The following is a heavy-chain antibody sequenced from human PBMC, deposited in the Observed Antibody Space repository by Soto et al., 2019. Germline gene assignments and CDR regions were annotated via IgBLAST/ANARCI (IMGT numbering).Heavy chain of an antibody. CDR3: TREATVPPSYYYYGMDV. J-gene: IGHJ6*02. Sequence: GSLRLSCTASGFTFGDYAMSWVRQAPGKGLEWVGFIRSKAYGGTTEYAASVKGRFTISRDDSKSIAYLQMNSLKTEDTAVYYCTREATVPPSYYYYGMDVWGQGTTVTVSS. CDR2: IRSKAYGGTT. CDR1: GFTFGDYA. D-gene: IGHD2-2*01. V-gene: IGHV3-49*04.